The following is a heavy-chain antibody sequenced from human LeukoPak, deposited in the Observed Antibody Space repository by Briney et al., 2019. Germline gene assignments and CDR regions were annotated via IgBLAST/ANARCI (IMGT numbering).Heavy chain of an antibody. Sequence: GGSLRLSCAASGFTVSCNYMTWVRQAPGMGLEWVSFIQSGGSDKRYADPVKGRFTISGDNSKNTVYLQMNSLRADDTAVYYCAKDGAGTSPDYWGQGTLVTVSS. J-gene: IGHJ4*02. V-gene: IGHV3-30*02. CDR3: AKDGAGTSPDY. CDR1: GFTVSCNY. D-gene: IGHD6-19*01. CDR2: IQSGGSDK.